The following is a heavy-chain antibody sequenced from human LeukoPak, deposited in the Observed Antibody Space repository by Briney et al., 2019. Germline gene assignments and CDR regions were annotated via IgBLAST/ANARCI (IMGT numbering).Heavy chain of an antibody. CDR1: GFTFSSYA. J-gene: IGHJ4*02. Sequence: GRSLRLSCAASGFTFSSYAMHWVRQAPGKGLEGVAVISYDGSNKYYADSVKGRFTISRDNSKNTLYLQMNSLRAEDTAVYYCARDRRQQQLVLCYWGQGTLVTVSS. CDR2: ISYDGSNK. V-gene: IGHV3-30*01. CDR3: ARDRRQQQLVLCY. D-gene: IGHD6-13*01.